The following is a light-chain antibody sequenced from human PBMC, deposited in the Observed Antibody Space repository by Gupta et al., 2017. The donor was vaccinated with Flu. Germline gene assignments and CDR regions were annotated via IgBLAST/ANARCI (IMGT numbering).Light chain of an antibody. CDR1: HSLIYSDGNTY. Sequence: DVLMTQSPLSLTVTLGQPASISCRSSHSLIYSDGNTYLNWFHQRPGQTPRRLIYKVSDRESGVPDRFSGGGSGTDFTLMISRVEAEDAGTYYCMQGIHWPYSLGQGTKLEI. V-gene: IGKV2-30*01. CDR2: KVS. CDR3: MQGIHWPYS. J-gene: IGKJ2*03.